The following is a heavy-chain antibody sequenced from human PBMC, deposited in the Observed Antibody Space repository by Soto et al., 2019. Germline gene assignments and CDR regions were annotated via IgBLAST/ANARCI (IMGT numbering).Heavy chain of an antibody. V-gene: IGHV2-5*02. CDR2: IYWEDSK. J-gene: IGHJ4*02. CDR1: GFSLNTRDLG. Sequence: QITLKESGPTLVKPTETLTLTCTFSGFSLNTRDLGVGWIRQPPGKALEWLAIIYWEDSKNYSPSLKSRLTITKDTSKNQVVLTVTDMDPVDTATSYCAQKGRGYFDYWGQGTLVTVSS. CDR3: AQKGRGYFDY. D-gene: IGHD3-10*01.